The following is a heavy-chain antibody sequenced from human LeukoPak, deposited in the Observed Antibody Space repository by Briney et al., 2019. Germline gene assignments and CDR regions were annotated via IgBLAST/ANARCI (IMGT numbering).Heavy chain of an antibody. J-gene: IGHJ3*02. CDR1: GFTFSGSA. CDR3: TRHEDYYGSGSYYNAFDI. V-gene: IGHV3-73*01. CDR2: IRSKANSYAT. D-gene: IGHD3-10*01. Sequence: PGGSLKLSCAASGFTFSGSAMHWARQASGKGLEWVGRIRSKANSYATAYAASVKGRFTISRDDSKNTAYLQMNSLKTEDTAVYYCTRHEDYYGSGSYYNAFDIWGQGTMVTVSS.